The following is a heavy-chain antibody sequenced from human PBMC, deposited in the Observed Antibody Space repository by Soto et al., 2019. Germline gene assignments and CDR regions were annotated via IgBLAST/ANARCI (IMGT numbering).Heavy chain of an antibody. J-gene: IGHJ3*01. Sequence: GGSLRLSCEGSGFNFRNFNMIWVRQAPGKGLEWVPSVSGSSSYIYYADSVKGRFTVSRDNANNLVFLQMNGLRPEDTAMYYCARDLRGHYGPWGQGTMLTVSS. V-gene: IGHV3-21*06. D-gene: IGHD4-17*01. CDR3: ARDLRGHYGP. CDR1: GFNFRNFN. CDR2: VSGSSSYI.